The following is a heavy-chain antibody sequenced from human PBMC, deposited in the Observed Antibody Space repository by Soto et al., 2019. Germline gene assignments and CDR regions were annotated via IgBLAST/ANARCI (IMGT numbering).Heavy chain of an antibody. CDR1: GFTFSGSA. J-gene: IGHJ6*02. CDR3: TRPPYCSSTSCYTSTYGMDV. Sequence: GGSLRLSCAASGFTFSGSAMHWVRQASGKGLEWVGRIRSKANSYATAYAASVKGRFTISRDDSKNTAYLQMNSLKTEDTAVYYCTRPPYCSSTSCYTSTYGMDVWDQGTTVTVSS. CDR2: IRSKANSYAT. V-gene: IGHV3-73*01. D-gene: IGHD2-2*02.